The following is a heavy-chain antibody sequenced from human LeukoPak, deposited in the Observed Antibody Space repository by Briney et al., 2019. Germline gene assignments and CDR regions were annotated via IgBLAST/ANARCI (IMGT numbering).Heavy chain of an antibody. CDR2: IYYSGST. Sequence: PSETLSLTCTVSGGSISSSSYYWGWIRQPPGKGLEWIGSIYYSGSTYYNPSLKSRVTISVDTSKNQFSLRLSSVTAADTAVYYCARAKVRQRPGHNYYGSGSYSARWFDPWGQGTLVTVSS. J-gene: IGHJ5*02. CDR3: ARAKVRQRPGHNYYGSGSYSARWFDP. V-gene: IGHV4-39*01. CDR1: GGSISSSSYY. D-gene: IGHD3-10*01.